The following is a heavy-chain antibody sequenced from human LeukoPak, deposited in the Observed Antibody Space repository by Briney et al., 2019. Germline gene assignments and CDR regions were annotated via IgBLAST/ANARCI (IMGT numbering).Heavy chain of an antibody. D-gene: IGHD3-22*01. V-gene: IGHV3-23*01. CDR2: ISGSGGST. J-gene: IGHJ4*02. CDR3: AKPNSSGYYYPYFDY. CDR1: GFTFSSYA. Sequence: GGSLRLSCAASGFTFSSYAMSWVRQAPGKGLEWVSAISGSGGSTYYADSVKGRFTISRDNSKNTLYLQMNSLRAEDTAVYYCAKPNSSGYYYPYFDYWGQGTLVTVSS.